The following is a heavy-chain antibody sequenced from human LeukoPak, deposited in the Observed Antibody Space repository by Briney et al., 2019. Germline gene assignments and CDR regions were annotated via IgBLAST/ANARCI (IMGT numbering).Heavy chain of an antibody. Sequence: SGGSLRLSCAAPGFTFSSYAMHWVRQAPGKGLGWGAVISYDGSNKYYADSVKGRFTISRDNSKNTLYLQMNSLRAEDTAVYYCARDGRVYSSSWLDYWGQGTLVTVSS. D-gene: IGHD6-13*01. CDR1: GFTFSSYA. V-gene: IGHV3-30-3*01. CDR2: ISYDGSNK. CDR3: ARDGRVYSSSWLDY. J-gene: IGHJ4*02.